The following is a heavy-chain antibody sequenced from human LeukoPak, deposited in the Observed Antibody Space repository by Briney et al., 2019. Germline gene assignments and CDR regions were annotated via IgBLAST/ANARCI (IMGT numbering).Heavy chain of an antibody. D-gene: IGHD3-10*01. CDR3: ARVGAHDGGY. CDR2: FIPMFGIP. Sequence: GASVKVSCKAAGGSFSNYFINWVRQAPGQGLEWMGRFIPMFGIPHYAQKFQGRVTITADKSTTTAYMELSSLRSEDTAIYYCARVGAHDGGYWGQGTLVTVSS. CDR1: GGSFSNYF. J-gene: IGHJ4*02. V-gene: IGHV1-69*04.